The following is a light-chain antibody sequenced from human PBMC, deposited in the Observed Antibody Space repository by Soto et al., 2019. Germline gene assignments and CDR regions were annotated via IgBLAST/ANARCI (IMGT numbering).Light chain of an antibody. J-gene: IGKJ3*01. CDR3: MQSLQAIVT. CDR1: QSLLNRNGHNY. Sequence: DIVMTQSPLTLSVTPGEPASISCRSSQSLLNRNGHNYLDWYLQKPAQSPQLLLYLRSSRASGAPDRTSGSGSGPDFTLKISRVEAEEVLVYYCMQSLQAIVTFGPGTKLDLK. V-gene: IGKV2-28*01. CDR2: LRS.